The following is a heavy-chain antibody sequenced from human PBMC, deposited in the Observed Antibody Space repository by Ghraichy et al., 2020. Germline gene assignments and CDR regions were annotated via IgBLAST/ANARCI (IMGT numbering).Heavy chain of an antibody. CDR3: SREYYDYWGYYFDK. V-gene: IGHV4-4*07. D-gene: IGHD3/OR15-3a*01. CDR1: GASISSAY. Sequence: SQTLSLTCNVSGASISSAYWSWIRQPAGKTLEWIGRIYISGRVDYSPSLKSRVAMSIDRTKNQLSLNLTSVTAADTAVYYCSREYYDYWGYYFDKWGQGTLVTVSS. J-gene: IGHJ4*02. CDR2: IYISGRV.